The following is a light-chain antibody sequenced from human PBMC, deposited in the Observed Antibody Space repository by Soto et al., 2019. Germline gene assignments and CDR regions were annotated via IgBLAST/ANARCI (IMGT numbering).Light chain of an antibody. CDR1: SSDVGGYNY. CDR2: EVS. CDR3: SSHAGSKNVV. Sequence: QSALTQPPSASGSPGQSVTISCTGTSSDVGGYNYVSWYQHHPGKAPKLMIYEVSKRPSGVPDRFSGSKSGNTASLTVSGLQAEDEADYYCSSHAGSKNVVFGGGTKLTV. J-gene: IGLJ2*01. V-gene: IGLV2-8*01.